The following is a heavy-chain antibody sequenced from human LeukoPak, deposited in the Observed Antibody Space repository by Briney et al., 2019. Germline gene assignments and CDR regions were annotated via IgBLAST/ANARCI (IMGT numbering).Heavy chain of an antibody. CDR1: GFTFSNYA. Sequence: GGSLRLSCAASGFTFSNYAMHWVRQAPGKGLEYVSAISSNGGGTYYANSVKGRFTISRDNSKNTLYLQMGSLRTEDMAVYYCARWGSTSCYDYWGQGTPVTVSS. CDR2: ISSNGGGT. V-gene: IGHV3-64*01. CDR3: ARWGSTSCYDY. J-gene: IGHJ4*02. D-gene: IGHD2-2*01.